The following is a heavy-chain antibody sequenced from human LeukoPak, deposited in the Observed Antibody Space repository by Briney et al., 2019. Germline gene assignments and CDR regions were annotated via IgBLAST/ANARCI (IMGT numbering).Heavy chain of an antibody. CDR3: AREGGISIFGVVTH. CDR1: GFTFSSYE. D-gene: IGHD3-3*01. Sequence: GGSLRLSCAASGFTFSSYEMNWVRQAPGKGLEWVSYISSSGSTIYYADSVKGRFTISRDNSKNMLYLQMNSLRVEDTAVYYCAREGGISIFGVVTHWGQGTLVTVSS. V-gene: IGHV3-48*03. CDR2: ISSSGSTI. J-gene: IGHJ4*02.